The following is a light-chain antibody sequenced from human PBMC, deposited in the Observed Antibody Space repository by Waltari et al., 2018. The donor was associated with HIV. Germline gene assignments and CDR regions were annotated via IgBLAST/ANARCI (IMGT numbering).Light chain of an antibody. CDR1: QSVGSSY. J-gene: IGKJ5*01. CDR2: GAS. CDR3: QQYGSSRST. V-gene: IGKV3-20*01. Sequence: EIVLTQSPGTLSLSPGERATLACRASQSVGSSYLAWYQQKPGQAPRLLIHGASSRATGIPDRFSGSGSGTDFTLTISGLEPEDFAVYYCQQYGSSRSTFGQGTRLEIK.